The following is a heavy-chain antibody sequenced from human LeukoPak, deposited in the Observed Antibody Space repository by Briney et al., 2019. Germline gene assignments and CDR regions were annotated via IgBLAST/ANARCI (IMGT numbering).Heavy chain of an antibody. D-gene: IGHD2-15*01. CDR1: GDSISGSSNY. V-gene: IGHV4-39*07. J-gene: IGHJ6*03. CDR2: IDYSGST. Sequence: PSETLSLTCTVSGDSISGSSNYWGWIRQPPGKGLEWIGSIDYSGSTHYNPSLKSRVTISVDTSKNQSSLKLSSVTAADTAVYYCARIPVVESYYYYYYYMDVWGKGTTVTVSS. CDR3: ARIPVVESYYYYYYYMDV.